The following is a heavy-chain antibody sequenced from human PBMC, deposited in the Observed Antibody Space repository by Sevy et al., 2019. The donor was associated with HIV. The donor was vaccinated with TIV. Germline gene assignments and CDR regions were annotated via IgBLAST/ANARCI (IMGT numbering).Heavy chain of an antibody. D-gene: IGHD2-2*01. CDR1: GYTFTSYD. V-gene: IGHV1-8*01. CDR3: ARGGVYCSSTSCYGRYYYYYGMDV. CDR2: MNPNSGNT. Sequence: ASVKVSCKASGYTFTSYDINWVRQATGQGLEWMGWMNPNSGNTGYAQKFQGRVTMTRNTSISTAYMELSSLRSEDTAVYYCARGGVYCSSTSCYGRYYYYYGMDVWGQGTTVTVSS. J-gene: IGHJ6*02.